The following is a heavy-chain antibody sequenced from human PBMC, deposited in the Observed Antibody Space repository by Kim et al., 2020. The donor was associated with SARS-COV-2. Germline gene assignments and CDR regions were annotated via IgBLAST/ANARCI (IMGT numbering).Heavy chain of an antibody. CDR2: IYYSGST. D-gene: IGHD6-25*01. V-gene: IGHV4-59*01. Sequence: SETLSLTCTVSGGSISNFYWSWIRQPPGKGLEWIGYIYYSGSTNYNPSLKSRVTISVDTSKNQFSLMLTSVTAADTAVYFCARVASSVLDYWGQGTQVTVSS. J-gene: IGHJ4*02. CDR1: GGSISNFY. CDR3: ARVASSVLDY.